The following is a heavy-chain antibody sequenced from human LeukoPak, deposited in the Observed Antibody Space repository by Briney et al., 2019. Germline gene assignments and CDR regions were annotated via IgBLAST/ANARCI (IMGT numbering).Heavy chain of an antibody. D-gene: IGHD6-13*01. J-gene: IGHJ5*02. CDR1: GASISSSNFY. CDR2: IYYSGNT. V-gene: IGHV4-39*01. CDR3: TRHVYSNSWYET. Sequence: TYTLSLTCSVSGASISSSNFYWGWIRPPPGKGLECIGTIYYSGNTHYNLSLKSRLTISVDTAKHHFSLALISVTAADAAVYYCTRHVYSNSWYETWSQGTLVTVSS.